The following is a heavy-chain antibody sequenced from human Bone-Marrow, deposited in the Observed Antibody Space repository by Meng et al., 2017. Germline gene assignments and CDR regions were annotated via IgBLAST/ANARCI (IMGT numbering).Heavy chain of an antibody. CDR1: GFTFSSYW. D-gene: IGHD6-19*01. CDR3: TRASIAVADKGGY. V-gene: IGHV3-74*01. J-gene: IGHJ4*02. CDR2: INGDGTST. Sequence: GESLKISCAASGFTFSSYWMDWVRQAPGMGLVWVSRINGDGTSTSYADSVKGRFTISRDNAKNTLYLQMNSLRAEDTAVYYCTRASIAVADKGGYWGQGNRV.